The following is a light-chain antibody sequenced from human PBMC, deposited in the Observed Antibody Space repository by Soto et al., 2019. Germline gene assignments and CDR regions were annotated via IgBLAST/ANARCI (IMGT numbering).Light chain of an antibody. V-gene: IGKV3-20*01. CDR1: QSVSSSY. J-gene: IGKJ4*01. CDR3: QQYLDTLLT. CDR2: WAS. Sequence: EIVLTQSPGTLSLSPGERATLSCRASQSVSSSYLAWYQQKPGQPPKLLMYWASTRESGVPDRFSGRGSVTDFTLTISDLRAEDVAVYYCQQYLDTLLTFGGGTKVDIK.